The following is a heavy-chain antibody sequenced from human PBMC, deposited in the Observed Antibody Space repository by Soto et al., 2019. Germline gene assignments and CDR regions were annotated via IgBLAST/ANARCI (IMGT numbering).Heavy chain of an antibody. Sequence: AQLQESGPGLVKPSETLSLICTVSGDSISGYYWTWIRQPPGKGLEWIGDVFYSGSTTYNPSLKSRVTISVDTAKNHFSLKLRSVTAADTAVYFCARIERGYFVYWGQGTLLTVSS. V-gene: IGHV4-59*08. CDR1: GDSISGYY. D-gene: IGHD3-3*01. CDR3: ARIERGYFVY. J-gene: IGHJ4*02. CDR2: VFYSGST.